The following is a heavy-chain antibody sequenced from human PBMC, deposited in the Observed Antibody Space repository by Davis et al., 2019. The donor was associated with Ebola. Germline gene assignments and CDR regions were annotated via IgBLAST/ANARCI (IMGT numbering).Heavy chain of an antibody. D-gene: IGHD1-7*01. V-gene: IGHV4-59*12. CDR1: GGSISSYY. J-gene: IGHJ6*02. CDR2: IYYSGST. CDR3: ARGGVTGTTWGYYYYGMDV. Sequence: MPSETLSLTCTVSGGSISSYYWSWIRQPPGKGLEWIGYIYYSGSTNYNPSLKSRVTISVDTSKNQFSLKLSSVTAADTAVYYCARGGVTGTTWGYYYYGMDVWGQGTTVTVSS.